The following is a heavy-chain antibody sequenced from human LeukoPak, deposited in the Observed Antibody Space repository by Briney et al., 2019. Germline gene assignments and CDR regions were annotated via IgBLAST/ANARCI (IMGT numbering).Heavy chain of an antibody. CDR2: ISYDGSNK. J-gene: IGHJ4*02. CDR3: ARAGYCSSTSCPEGGFDY. D-gene: IGHD2-2*03. CDR1: GFTFSSYA. V-gene: IGHV3-30*01. Sequence: GGSLRLSCAASGFTFSSYAMHWVRQAPGKGLEWVAVISYDGSNKYYADSVKGRFTISRDNSKNTLYLQMNSLRAEDTAVYYCARAGYCSSTSCPEGGFDYWGQGTLVTVSS.